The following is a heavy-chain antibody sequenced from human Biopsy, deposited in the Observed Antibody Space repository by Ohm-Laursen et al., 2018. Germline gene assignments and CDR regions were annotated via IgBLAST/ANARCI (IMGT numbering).Heavy chain of an antibody. Sequence: GTLSLTCTVSGDSISSYYWSWIRQPPGKGLEWIGYVYYTGSTDYNPSLKSRVTMSVDTSQNQFSLNLNSVTAADTAVYYCARDFRAGSGFLRSNNHYCGMDVWGPGTRVTISS. J-gene: IGHJ6*02. D-gene: IGHD5-24*01. CDR2: VYYTGST. CDR1: GDSISSYY. CDR3: ARDFRAGSGFLRSNNHYCGMDV. V-gene: IGHV4-59*01.